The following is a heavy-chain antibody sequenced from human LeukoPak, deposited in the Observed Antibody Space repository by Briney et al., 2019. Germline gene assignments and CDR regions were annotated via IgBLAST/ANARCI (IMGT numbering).Heavy chain of an antibody. J-gene: IGHJ4*02. CDR3: AKDRFGSGNYGYFDH. D-gene: IGHD3-10*01. V-gene: IGHV3-23*01. CDR1: GFSFSSYA. CDR2: ISGSTGTT. Sequence: GGSLRLSCAASGFSFSSYAMAWVRQAPGKGLEWVSVISGSTGTTYYADSVRGRFTISRDNSKNTLYLQMNSLRDEDTAVYLCAKDRFGSGNYGYFDHWGQGTVVTVSS.